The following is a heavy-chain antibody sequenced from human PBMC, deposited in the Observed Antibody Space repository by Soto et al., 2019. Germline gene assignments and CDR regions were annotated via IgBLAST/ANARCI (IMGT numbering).Heavy chain of an antibody. Sequence: PSETLSLTCAVYGGSFSGYYWSWIRQPPGKGLEWIGEINHSGSTNYNPSLKSRVTISVDTSKNQFSLKLSSVTAADTAVYHCARYRITMVRGVINYYYYGMDVWGQGTTVTVSS. CDR3: ARYRITMVRGVINYYYYGMDV. D-gene: IGHD3-10*01. J-gene: IGHJ6*02. CDR2: INHSGST. CDR1: GGSFSGYY. V-gene: IGHV4-34*01.